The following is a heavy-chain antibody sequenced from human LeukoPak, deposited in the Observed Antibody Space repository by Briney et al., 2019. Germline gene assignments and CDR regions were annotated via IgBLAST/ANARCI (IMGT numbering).Heavy chain of an antibody. D-gene: IGHD3-10*01. CDR2: IPYDGSNK. Sequence: PGRSLRLSCAPSGFTFRSYGMHWVREAPGQGLEGVAVIPYDGSNKYYADSVKGRFTISRDNSKNTLYLQMNSLRAKDTAVYYCAKEALLWFGEGDAFDIWGQGTMVTVSS. CDR1: GFTFRSYG. V-gene: IGHV3-30*18. CDR3: AKEALLWFGEGDAFDI. J-gene: IGHJ3*02.